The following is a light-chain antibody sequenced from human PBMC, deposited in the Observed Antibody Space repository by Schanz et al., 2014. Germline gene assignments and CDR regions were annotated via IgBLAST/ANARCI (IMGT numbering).Light chain of an antibody. CDR3: SSYAGSNNPVV. CDR2: DVS. Sequence: QSVLTQPASVSGSPGQSITISCTGTSSDVGGYDFVSWYQQHPDKAPKLMIYDVSNRPSGVSNRFSASKSGNTASLTISDLQAEDEADYYCSSYAGSNNPVVFGGGTKLTVL. V-gene: IGLV2-14*03. J-gene: IGLJ2*01. CDR1: SSDVGGYDF.